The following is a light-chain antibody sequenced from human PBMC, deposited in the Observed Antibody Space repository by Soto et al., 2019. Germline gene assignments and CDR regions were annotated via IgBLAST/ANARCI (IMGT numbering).Light chain of an antibody. CDR2: AVS. CDR1: QAIGSD. J-gene: IGKJ1*01. CDR3: LQYNTFPPT. Sequence: DVQMTQSPSPLAASIGDRVTISCRASQAIGSDLAWFQHRPGTAPQRLIFAVSSLQSGVPSRFSGSGSGTDFSLTISSLQPEDFATYFCLQYNTFPPTFGQGTKVEIK. V-gene: IGKV1-17*01.